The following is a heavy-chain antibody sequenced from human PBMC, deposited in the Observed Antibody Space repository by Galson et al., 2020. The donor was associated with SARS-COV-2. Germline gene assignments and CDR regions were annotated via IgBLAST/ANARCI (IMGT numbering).Heavy chain of an antibody. D-gene: IGHD3-9*01. V-gene: IGHV1-2*06. CDR1: GYTFTDYY. CDR2: HHPNSGGT. J-gene: IGHJ4*02. CDR3: AIRYFATSGYQPFDY. Sequence: ASVKVSCKASGYTFTDYYIHWVRQAPSQGLEWMGRHHPNSGGTSYAQKFQGRVTMTRDTSISTAYMELSSLTSDDTAVYYCAIRYFATSGYQPFDYWGQGTLVTVSS.